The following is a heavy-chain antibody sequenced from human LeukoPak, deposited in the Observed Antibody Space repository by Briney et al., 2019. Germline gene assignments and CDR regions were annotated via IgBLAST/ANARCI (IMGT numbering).Heavy chain of an antibody. Sequence: PGGSLRLSCAASGFTVSSYAMSWVRQAPGKGLEWVSAISGSGGSTYYADSVKGRFTISRDNSKNTLYLQMNSLRAEDTAVYYCAKVIYYDSSGSPPPWFDPWGQGTLVTVSS. J-gene: IGHJ5*02. D-gene: IGHD3-22*01. CDR3: AKVIYYDSSGSPPPWFDP. CDR2: ISGSGGST. CDR1: GFTVSSYA. V-gene: IGHV3-23*01.